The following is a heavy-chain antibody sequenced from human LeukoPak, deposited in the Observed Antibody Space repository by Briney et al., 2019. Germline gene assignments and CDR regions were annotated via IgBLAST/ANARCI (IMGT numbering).Heavy chain of an antibody. CDR3: VRNGGKSSLISYRWFDP. Sequence: PSETVSLTCTVSGDSFSRTSYYWGWIRQAPGKGLDWIGSISYNGVTYVNPSIESRVTISADTSRTQVYLKLTSVTAADTGFYYCVRNGGKSSLISYRWFDPWGQGKLVTVSS. J-gene: IGHJ5*02. CDR1: GDSFSRTSYY. D-gene: IGHD6-19*01. CDR2: ISYNGVT. V-gene: IGHV4-39*01.